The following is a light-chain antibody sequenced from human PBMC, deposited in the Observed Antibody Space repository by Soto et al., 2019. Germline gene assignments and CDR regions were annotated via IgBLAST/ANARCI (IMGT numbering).Light chain of an antibody. CDR2: DVS. CDR1: SSDVGGYNY. J-gene: IGLJ1*01. Sequence: QSVLTQPASVSGSPGQSITISCTGTSSDVGGYNYVSWYQQHPGKAPKLMIYDVSNRPSGLSNRFSGSKSGNTASLTISGLQADYEADYYCSSYTSSSTRVFGTGTEVTVL. V-gene: IGLV2-14*01. CDR3: SSYTSSSTRV.